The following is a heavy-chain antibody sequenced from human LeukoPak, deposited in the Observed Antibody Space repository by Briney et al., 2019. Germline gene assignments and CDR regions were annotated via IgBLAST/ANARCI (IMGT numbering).Heavy chain of an antibody. Sequence: PRASVKVSCKASGGTFSSYAISWVRQAPGQGLEWMGRIIPTFGTANYAQKFQGRVTITTDESTSTAYMELSSLRSEDTAVYYCARAPWERYGDLDYYMDVWGKGTTVTVSS. J-gene: IGHJ6*03. V-gene: IGHV1-69*05. CDR2: IIPTFGTA. D-gene: IGHD4-17*01. CDR3: ARAPWERYGDLDYYMDV. CDR1: GGTFSSYA.